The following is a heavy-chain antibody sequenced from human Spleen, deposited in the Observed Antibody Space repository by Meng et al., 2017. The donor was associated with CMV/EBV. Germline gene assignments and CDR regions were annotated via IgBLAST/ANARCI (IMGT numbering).Heavy chain of an antibody. V-gene: IGHV4-34*01. J-gene: IGHJ4*02. D-gene: IGHD2-21*01. Sequence: VPLQQGGSGLLKPSETLSLTCAVYGWSFSGYYWSWIRQPPGKGLEWIGEINHSGSTNYNPSLKSRVSISVDTSKNQFSLNLNSMTAADTAVYYCASFDHIPRRNYFDYWGQGTLVTVSS. CDR3: ASFDHIPRRNYFDY. CDR1: GWSFSGYY. CDR2: INHSGST.